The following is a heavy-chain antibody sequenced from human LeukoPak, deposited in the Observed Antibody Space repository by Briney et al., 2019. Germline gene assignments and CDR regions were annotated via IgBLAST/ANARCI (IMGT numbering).Heavy chain of an antibody. V-gene: IGHV1-18*01. CDR3: ARRLGFSDGWYSLDL. Sequence: ASVKVSCKASGYTFTNYGISWVRQAPGQGLEWMGWISAYNGNTYYAQKLQGRVTMTTDTSTSTAYMELRSLRYDDTAVYYCARRLGFSDGWYSLDLWGQGTLVSVSS. J-gene: IGHJ4*02. D-gene: IGHD6-19*01. CDR1: GYTFTNYG. CDR2: ISAYNGNT.